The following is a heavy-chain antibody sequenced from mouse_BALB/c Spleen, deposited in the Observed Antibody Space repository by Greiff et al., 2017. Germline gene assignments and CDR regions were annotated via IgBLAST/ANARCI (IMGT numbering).Heavy chain of an antibody. J-gene: IGHJ4*01. CDR3: AQTGTGAMDY. D-gene: IGHD4-1*01. CDR2: IDPANGNT. Sequence: EVQLVESGAELVKPGASVKLSCTASGFNIKDTYMHWVKQRPEQGLEWIGRIDPANGNTKYDPKFQGKATITADTSSNTAYLQLSSLTSEDTAVYYCAQTGTGAMDYWGQGTSVTVSS. CDR1: GFNIKDTY. V-gene: IGHV14-3*02.